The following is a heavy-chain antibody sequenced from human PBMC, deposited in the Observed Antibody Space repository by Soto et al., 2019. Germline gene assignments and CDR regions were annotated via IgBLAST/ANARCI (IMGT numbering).Heavy chain of an antibody. Sequence: ASVEFSCKASGYDVTRYYIHWVRQGPGQGLEWMGIINPTGGGRTKYAQKFQGRVTVTSDRSTSTVYMELTSLRSDDTAVYYCATVGENDGDPHLDYYYYGMDVWGQGTTVTVSS. CDR2: INPTGGGRT. CDR3: ATVGENDGDPHLDYYYYGMDV. J-gene: IGHJ6*02. V-gene: IGHV1-46*01. D-gene: IGHD1-1*01. CDR1: GYDVTRYY.